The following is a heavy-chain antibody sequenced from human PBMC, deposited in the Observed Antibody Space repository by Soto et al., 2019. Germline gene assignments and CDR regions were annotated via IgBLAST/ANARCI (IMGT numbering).Heavy chain of an antibody. J-gene: IGHJ4*02. V-gene: IGHV1-69*13. Sequence: SVKVSCKASGGTFSSYAISWVRPAPGQGLEWMGGIIPIFGTANYAQKFQGRVTITADESTSTAYMELSSLRSEDTAVYYCARDDREMATIRYFDYWGQGTLVTVSS. CDR3: ARDDREMATIRYFDY. CDR2: IIPIFGTA. CDR1: GGTFSSYA. D-gene: IGHD5-12*01.